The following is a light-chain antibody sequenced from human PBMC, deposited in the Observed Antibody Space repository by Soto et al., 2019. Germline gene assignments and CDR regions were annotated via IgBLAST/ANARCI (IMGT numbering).Light chain of an antibody. CDR2: DAS. J-gene: IGKJ2*01. CDR3: QQRGNWPRT. CDR1: QSASDY. Sequence: EIVLTQSPATLSLSPGERATLSCRASQSASDYLAWYQQKPGQSPRLLIYDASNRATGIPARFSGSGSGTDFTLTISSLEPEDFAIYYCQQRGNWPRTFGQGTKLEIK. V-gene: IGKV3-11*01.